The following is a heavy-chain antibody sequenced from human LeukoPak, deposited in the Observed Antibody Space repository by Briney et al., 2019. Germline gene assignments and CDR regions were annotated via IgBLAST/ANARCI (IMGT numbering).Heavy chain of an antibody. CDR3: ARVSDYLFDY. D-gene: IGHD2/OR15-2a*01. Sequence: SETLSLTCTVSGGSISSGDYYWSWIRQPPGKGLEWIGYIYYNGSTYYNPSLKSRVTISVDTSKNQFSLKLSSVTAADTAVYYCARVSDYLFDYWGQGTLVTVSS. CDR1: GGSISSGDYY. V-gene: IGHV4-30-4*01. CDR2: IYYNGST. J-gene: IGHJ4*02.